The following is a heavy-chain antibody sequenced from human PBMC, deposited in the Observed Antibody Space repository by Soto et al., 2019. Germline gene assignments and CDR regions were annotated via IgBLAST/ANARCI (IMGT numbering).Heavy chain of an antibody. CDR3: ARDLMPNDRGLGDLAY. D-gene: IGHD3-22*01. J-gene: IGHJ4*02. CDR1: GFTFNKYS. V-gene: IGHV3-21*02. CDR2: ITSKTGDQ. Sequence: EVRLVESGGGLVKPGGSLRLSCAASGFTFNKYSMNWVRQAPGKGLEWVSSITSKTGDQYYADSVKGRFIIPRDNTNNSLSLQVTSLRDEDTAVYYCARDLMPNDRGLGDLAYWGQGTLVTVSS.